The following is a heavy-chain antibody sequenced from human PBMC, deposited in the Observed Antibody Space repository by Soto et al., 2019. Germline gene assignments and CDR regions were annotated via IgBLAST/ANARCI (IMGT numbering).Heavy chain of an antibody. V-gene: IGHV3-66*01. CDR3: AREARDFCSGYSDY. Sequence: EVQLVESGGGLVQPGGSLRLSCAASGFTVSSNYMSWVRQAPGKGLEWVSGIYSGGSTYYADSVKGRFTITRDNSTNTLYLQMNSLRAEDTAVYYCAREARDFCSGYSDYWGQGTLVTVSS. CDR1: GFTVSSNY. J-gene: IGHJ4*02. D-gene: IGHD3-3*01. CDR2: IYSGGST.